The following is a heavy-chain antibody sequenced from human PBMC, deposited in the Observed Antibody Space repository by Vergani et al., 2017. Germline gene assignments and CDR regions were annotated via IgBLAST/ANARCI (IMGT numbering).Heavy chain of an antibody. CDR3: ARDRVAARRYYYYYYGMDV. Sequence: EVQLVESGGGLVQPGGSLRLSCAASGFTFSSYWMSWVRQAPGKGLEWVANIKQDGSENYYVDSVKGRFTISRDNAKNSLYLQMNSLRAEDTAVYYCARDRVAARRYYYYYYGMDVWGRGTTVTVSS. CDR2: IKQDGSEN. V-gene: IGHV3-7*03. CDR1: GFTFSSYW. D-gene: IGHD6-6*01. J-gene: IGHJ6*02.